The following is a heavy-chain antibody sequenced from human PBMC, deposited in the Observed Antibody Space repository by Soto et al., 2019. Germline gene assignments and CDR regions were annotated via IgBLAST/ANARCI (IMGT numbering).Heavy chain of an antibody. J-gene: IGHJ6*02. CDR3: ARGARGYSYGLHYYYGMDV. CDR1: GGSISSSNW. Sequence: PSETLSLTCAVSGGSISSSNWWSWVRQPPGKGLEWIGEIYHSGSTNYNPSLKSRVTMSVDKSKNQFSLKLSSVTAADTAVYYCARGARGYSYGLHYYYGMDVWGQGTTVTVSS. V-gene: IGHV4-4*02. CDR2: IYHSGST. D-gene: IGHD5-18*01.